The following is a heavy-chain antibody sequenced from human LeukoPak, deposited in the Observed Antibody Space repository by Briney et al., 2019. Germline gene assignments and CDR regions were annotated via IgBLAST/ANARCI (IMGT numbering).Heavy chain of an antibody. CDR1: GFTFSTYA. CDR3: AKVYSSFYFDY. J-gene: IGHJ4*02. V-gene: IGHV3-64D*06. D-gene: IGHD6-19*01. Sequence: GGSLRLSCSASGFTFSTYAMHWVRQAPGKGLEYVSAIVSNAGSTYYADSVKGRFTISRDNSKNTLYLQMSSLGAEDTAVYYCAKVYSSFYFDYWGQGTLVTVSS. CDR2: IVSNAGST.